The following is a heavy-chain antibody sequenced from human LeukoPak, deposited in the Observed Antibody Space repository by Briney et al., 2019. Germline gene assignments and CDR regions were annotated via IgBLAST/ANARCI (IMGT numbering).Heavy chain of an antibody. Sequence: SVKVSCKASGYTFTGYYMHWVRQAPGQGLEWMGGIIPIFHTADYAQKFQGRVTITADESTSTVYMELSRLRSEDTAMYYCARTYYYDSSGYPVQVSDAFDIWGQGTMVTVSS. CDR1: GYTFTGYY. CDR2: IIPIFHTA. CDR3: ARTYYYDSSGYPVQVSDAFDI. D-gene: IGHD3-22*01. J-gene: IGHJ3*02. V-gene: IGHV1-69*13.